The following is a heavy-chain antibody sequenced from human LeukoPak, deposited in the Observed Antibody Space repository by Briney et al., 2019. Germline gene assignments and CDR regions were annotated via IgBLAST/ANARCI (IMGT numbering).Heavy chain of an antibody. CDR3: ARGSDDFWSGYSPSY. D-gene: IGHD3-3*01. J-gene: IGHJ4*02. CDR1: GYTFTGYY. CDR2: INPNSGGA. Sequence: ASVKVSXKASGYTFTGYYMHWVRQAPGQGLEWMGWINPNSGGAEYAQKFQGRVTMTRDTSISTAYMELSRLRSDDTAVYYCARGSDDFWSGYSPSYWGQGTLVTVSS. V-gene: IGHV1-2*02.